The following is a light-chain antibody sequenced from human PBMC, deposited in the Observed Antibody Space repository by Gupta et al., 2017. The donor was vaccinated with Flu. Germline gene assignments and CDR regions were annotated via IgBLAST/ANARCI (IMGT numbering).Light chain of an antibody. CDR3: QQYGSSPKYN. CDR2: GAS. V-gene: IGKV3-20*01. Sequence: IVLTQSPGTLSLSPGERATLSCRASQSISSSYLAWYQQKPGQAPRLLIYGASSRATGIPDRFSGSGSGTDFTLTISRLEPEDFAVYYCQQYGSSPKYNFGQGTKMEIK. CDR1: QSISSSY. J-gene: IGKJ2*01.